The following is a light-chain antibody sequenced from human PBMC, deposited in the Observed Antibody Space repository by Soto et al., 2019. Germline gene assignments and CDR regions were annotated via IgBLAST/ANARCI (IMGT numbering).Light chain of an antibody. Sequence: QSALTQPASVSGSPGQSITISCIGTSDDVGSYNFVSWYQKHPNTAPRLIIYDVSNRPSGVSNRFSGSKSDNTASLTISGLQAEDEADYYCSSYTRSSTVLFGGGTQLTVL. J-gene: IGLJ2*01. CDR2: DVS. CDR1: SDDVGSYNF. V-gene: IGLV2-14*03. CDR3: SSYTRSSTVL.